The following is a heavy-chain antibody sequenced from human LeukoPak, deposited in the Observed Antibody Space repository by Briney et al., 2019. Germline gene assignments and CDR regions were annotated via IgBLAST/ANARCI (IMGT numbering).Heavy chain of an antibody. CDR2: IRYDGVNK. J-gene: IGHJ6*03. CDR1: GFTFSSYG. Sequence: GGSLRLSCAASGFTFSSYGMHWVRQAPGKGLEWVAFIRYDGVNKYYADSVKGRFTISRDNSKNTLYLQMNSLRAEDTAVYYCAKDRQAANYYYYYYMDVWGKGTTVTVSS. D-gene: IGHD2-15*01. CDR3: AKDRQAANYYYYYYMDV. V-gene: IGHV3-30*02.